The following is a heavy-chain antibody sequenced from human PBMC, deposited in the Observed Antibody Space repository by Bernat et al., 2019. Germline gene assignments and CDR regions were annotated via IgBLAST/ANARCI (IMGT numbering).Heavy chain of an antibody. D-gene: IGHD6-19*01. Sequence: EVQLVQSGAEVKKPGESLKISCKGSGYSFTSYWIGWVRQMPGKGLEWMGIIYPGDSDTRYSPSFRGQVTNSADKSISTAYLQWSSLKASDTAMYYCARQTFSSGWYGGYDYWGQGTLVTVSS. CDR1: GYSFTSYW. J-gene: IGHJ4*02. V-gene: IGHV5-51*01. CDR3: ARQTFSSGWYGGYDY. CDR2: IYPGDSDT.